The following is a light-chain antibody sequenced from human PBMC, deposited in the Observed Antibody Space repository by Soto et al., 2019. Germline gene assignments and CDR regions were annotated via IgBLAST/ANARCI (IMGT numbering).Light chain of an antibody. J-gene: IGKJ2*01. V-gene: IGKV1-9*01. CDR2: SAS. Sequence: DIQLTQSPSFLSASVGDRVTITWRASQGVSNYLAWYQQKPGKAPKRLIYSASTLQSGVPSRFSGSQSGKGFTLTIGRLQAQDFPTEYCQQRNSDPPYTCGQGTQLEIK. CDR3: QQRNSDPPYT. CDR1: QGVSNY.